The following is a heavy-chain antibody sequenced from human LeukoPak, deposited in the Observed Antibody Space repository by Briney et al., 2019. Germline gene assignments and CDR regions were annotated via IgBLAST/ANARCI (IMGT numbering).Heavy chain of an antibody. D-gene: IGHD2-15*01. CDR2: INSEGSGT. CDR1: GFTFSTYW. J-gene: IGHJ4*02. V-gene: IGHV3-74*01. CDR3: ARMTGGLWDY. Sequence: GGSLRLSCAASGFTFSTYWMHWVRQAPGKGLVWVSRINSEGSGTTYADSVKGRFTISRDNAKNTLYLQMNSLRAEDTAVYYCARMTGGLWDYWGQGTLVTVSS.